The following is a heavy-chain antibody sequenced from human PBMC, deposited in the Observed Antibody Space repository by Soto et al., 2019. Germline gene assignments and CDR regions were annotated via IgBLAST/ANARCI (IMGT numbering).Heavy chain of an antibody. Sequence: QVQLVQSGAEVKKPGASVKVSCKASGYTFTSYGISWVRQAPGQGLEWMGWISAYNGNTNYAQKLQGRVTXXTXTXXSTAYMELRSLRSDDTAVYYCAMSMTTVTPHPADYWGQGTLVTVSS. J-gene: IGHJ4*02. D-gene: IGHD4-17*01. CDR3: AMSMTTVTPHPADY. CDR2: ISAYNGNT. CDR1: GYTFTSYG. V-gene: IGHV1-18*01.